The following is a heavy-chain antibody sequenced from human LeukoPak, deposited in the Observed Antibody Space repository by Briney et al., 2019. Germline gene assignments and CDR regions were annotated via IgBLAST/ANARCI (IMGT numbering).Heavy chain of an antibody. CDR2: ISSSGSTM. J-gene: IGHJ4*02. CDR3: ARTYYDILTGYNPYFDY. V-gene: IGHV3-48*03. CDR1: GFTFSTYE. Sequence: PGGSLRLSCAASGFTFSTYEMNWVRQAPGKGLEWVSYISSSGSTMYYADSVKGRFTISRDNAKNFLYLQMNSLRAEDTAVYYCARTYYDILTGYNPYFDYWGQGILVTVSS. D-gene: IGHD3-9*01.